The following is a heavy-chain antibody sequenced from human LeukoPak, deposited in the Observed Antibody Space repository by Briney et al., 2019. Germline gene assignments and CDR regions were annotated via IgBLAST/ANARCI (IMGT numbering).Heavy chain of an antibody. CDR1: GFTFSSYP. D-gene: IGHD2-2*01. J-gene: IGHJ4*02. CDR2: IRGSGGST. CDR3: AKFHCSSTSCYYEY. V-gene: IGHV3-23*01. Sequence: GGSLRLSCAASGFTFSSYPMSWVRQAPGKGLEWGSAIRGSGGSTYYADSVKGRFTISRDNSKNTLYLQMNSLRAEDTAVYYCAKFHCSSTSCYYEYWXQGXXXTXSX.